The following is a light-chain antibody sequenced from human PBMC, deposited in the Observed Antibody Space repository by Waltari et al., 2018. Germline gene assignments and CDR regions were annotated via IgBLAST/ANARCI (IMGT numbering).Light chain of an antibody. Sequence: QSVLTQPPSVSGTPGQRVTISCSGRHSTIGGNSVNWYQQLPGKAPKLLIYNDNQGPAGVPDRFSASKSGTSASLAITGLQSEDEADYYCAVWDDSLGGVFGGGTKLTVL. CDR1: HSTIGGNS. CDR3: AVWDDSLGGV. V-gene: IGLV1-44*01. J-gene: IGLJ3*02. CDR2: NDN.